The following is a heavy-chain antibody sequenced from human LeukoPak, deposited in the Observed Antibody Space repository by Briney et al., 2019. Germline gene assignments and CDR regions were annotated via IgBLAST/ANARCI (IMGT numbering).Heavy chain of an antibody. D-gene: IGHD5-18*01. V-gene: IGHV4-59*01. CDR1: GDALSTYY. J-gene: IGHJ4*02. Sequence: SETLSLTCSVSGDALSTYYWNWIREIPGKGLEWICYISYGTTDYNPSLKSRVTISVDTSRNEFSLKLTSVTAEDPAVYFCARDQAHSYGRYFDPWSQGTLVTVSS. CDR3: ARDQAHSYGRYFDP. CDR2: ISYGTT.